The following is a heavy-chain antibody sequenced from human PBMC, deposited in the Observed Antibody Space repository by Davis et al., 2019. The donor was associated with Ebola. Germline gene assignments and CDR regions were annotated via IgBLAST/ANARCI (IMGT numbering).Heavy chain of an antibody. CDR1: GFTFSGSA. D-gene: IGHD1-26*01. V-gene: IGHV3-73*01. J-gene: IGHJ6*02. CDR2: ITSKANSYAT. CDR3: AREGGELRIHYDYYYGMDV. Sequence: GGSLRLSCAASGFTFSGSAMHWVRQASGKGLEWVGRITSKANSYATAYAASVKGRFTISRDNSKNTLYLKMNSLRAEDTAVYYCAREGGELRIHYDYYYGMDVWGQGTTVTVSS.